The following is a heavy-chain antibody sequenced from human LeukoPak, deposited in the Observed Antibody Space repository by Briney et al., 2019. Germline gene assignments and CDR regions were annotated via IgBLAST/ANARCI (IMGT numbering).Heavy chain of an antibody. CDR2: IYSDNT. CDR1: GFTVSSNY. Sequence: GGSLRLSCAASGFTVSSNYMSWVRQAPGKGLEWVSVIYSDNTHYSDSVKGRFTIFRDNSKNTLYLQMNSLRAEDTAVYYCARRAGAYSHPYDYWGQGTLVTVSS. CDR3: ARRAGAYSHPYDY. V-gene: IGHV3-53*01. D-gene: IGHD4/OR15-4a*01. J-gene: IGHJ4*02.